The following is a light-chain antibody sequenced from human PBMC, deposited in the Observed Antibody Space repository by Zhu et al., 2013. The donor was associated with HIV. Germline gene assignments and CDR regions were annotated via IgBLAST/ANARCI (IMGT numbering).Light chain of an antibody. V-gene: IGKV4-1*01. CDR1: QSLLYSSNNKTF. CDR2: WSS. CDR3: QQFYNIPIT. J-gene: IGKJ5*01. Sequence: DIVMSQTPASLAVSLGERVTINCKSSQSLLYSSNNKTFLAWYQQRPRQPPKMLIHWSSMRTSGVPDRFSGSGSGTDFTLTISSLQAEDVAVYYCQQFYNIPITFGRGTRLEIK.